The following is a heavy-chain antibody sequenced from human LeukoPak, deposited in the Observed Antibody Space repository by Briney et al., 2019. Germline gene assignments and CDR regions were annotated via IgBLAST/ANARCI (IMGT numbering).Heavy chain of an antibody. V-gene: IGHV3-9*01. J-gene: IGHJ3*02. CDR1: GFTFNDYA. CDR2: ISLNSGSI. D-gene: IGHD2-2*01. CDR3: ARDSVPVVAFDI. Sequence: GRSLRLSCAASGFTFNDYAMHWVRQVPGKGLEWVSGISLNSGSIGYAGSVKGRFTISRDNAKNSLYLQMNSLRAEDTAVYYCARDSVPVVAFDIWGQGTMVTVSS.